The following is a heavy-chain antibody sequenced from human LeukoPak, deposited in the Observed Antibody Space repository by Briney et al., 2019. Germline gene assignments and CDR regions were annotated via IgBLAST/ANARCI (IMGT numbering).Heavy chain of an antibody. CDR3: ARHPAVSTGSETYWFDP. CDR2: IYPGDSDT. D-gene: IGHD1-14*01. V-gene: IGHV5-51*01. J-gene: IGHJ5*02. Sequence: GESLKISCKGSGYSFTSYWIGWVRQMPGKGLEWMGIIYPGDSDTRYSPSFQGQVTISADKSISTAYLQWSSLKASDTAMYYCARHPAVSTGSETYWFDPWGLGTLVTVSS. CDR1: GYSFTSYW.